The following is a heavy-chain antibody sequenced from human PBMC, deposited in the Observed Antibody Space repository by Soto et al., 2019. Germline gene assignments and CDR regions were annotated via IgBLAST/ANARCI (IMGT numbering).Heavy chain of an antibody. CDR1: GYTFSNYD. J-gene: IGHJ6*02. V-gene: IGHV1-18*01. CDR3: ARGRPVRDYYYNALDV. D-gene: IGHD4-4*01. Sequence: QAQLVQSGPEVKNPGASVKVSCKASGYTFSNYDINWVRQAPGQGLEWMGWISAYTGHTNYAQNLKGTVTMTTDTPTTTAYPDLTSLSFYDTAVYFCARGRPVRDYYYNALDVWGQGTTVTVSS. CDR2: ISAYTGHT.